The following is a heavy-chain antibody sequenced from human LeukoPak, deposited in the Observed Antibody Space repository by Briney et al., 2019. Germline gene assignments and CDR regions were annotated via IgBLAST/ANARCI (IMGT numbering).Heavy chain of an antibody. CDR3: ARETAQYCSSTSCYAGGFDY. Sequence: GASVKVSCKASGYTFTSYYIHWVRQAPGQGLEWMGIINPSGGSTSYAQKFQGRVTMTRDMSTSTVYMELSSLRSEDTAVYYCARETAQYCSSTSCYAGGFDYWGQGTLVTVSS. J-gene: IGHJ4*02. CDR1: GYTFTSYY. CDR2: INPSGGST. V-gene: IGHV1-46*01. D-gene: IGHD2-2*01.